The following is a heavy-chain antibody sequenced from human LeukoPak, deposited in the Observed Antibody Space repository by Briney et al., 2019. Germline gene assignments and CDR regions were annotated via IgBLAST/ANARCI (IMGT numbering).Heavy chain of an antibody. J-gene: IGHJ4*02. CDR1: GFTFSSYG. CDR2: ISGSGGST. CDR3: ARSPQEIFDF. Sequence: GGSLRLSCAASGFTFSSYGMSWVRQAPGKGLEWVSAISGSGGSTYYADSVKGRFTISRDNSKNTLYLQMISLRAEDTAVYYCARSPQEIFDFWGQGTLVTVSS. V-gene: IGHV3-23*01.